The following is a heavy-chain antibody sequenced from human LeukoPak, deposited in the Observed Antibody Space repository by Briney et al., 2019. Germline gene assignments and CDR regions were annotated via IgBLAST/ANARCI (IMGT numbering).Heavy chain of an antibody. CDR2: ISYDGSNK. V-gene: IGHV3-30-3*01. CDR1: GFTFSSYA. J-gene: IGHJ4*02. CDR3: AREGRDYGDWPPDY. Sequence: GSLRLSCAASGFTFSSYAMHWVRQAPGKGLEWVAVISYDGSNKYYADSVKGRFTISRDNSKNTLYLQMNSLRAEDTAVYYCAREGRDYGDWPPDYWGQGTLVTVSS. D-gene: IGHD4-17*01.